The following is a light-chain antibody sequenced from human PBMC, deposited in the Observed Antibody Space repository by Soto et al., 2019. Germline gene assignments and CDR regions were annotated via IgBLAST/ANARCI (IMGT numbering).Light chain of an antibody. V-gene: IGKV1-39*01. CDR1: QSISSY. CDR3: QQSYSTPPT. J-gene: IGKJ1*01. CDR2: AAS. Sequence: DIQMTQSPSSLSACVGVRVTITCRASQSISSYLNWYQQKPGKAPKLLIYAASSLQSGVPSRFSCSGPGTDFTLTISSLQPDDFATYYCQQSYSTPPTFGQGTKVDIK.